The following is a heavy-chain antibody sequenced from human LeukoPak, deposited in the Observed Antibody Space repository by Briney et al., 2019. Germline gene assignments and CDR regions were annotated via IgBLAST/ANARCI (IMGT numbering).Heavy chain of an antibody. CDR1: GFTFSNYG. CDR3: AKDVPAAYFDY. Sequence: PGGSLRLSCAASGFTFSNYGTHWVRQAPGKGLEWVAFVRYDESTKFYADSVKGRFTISRDNSKTTLYLQMNSLRAEDTAVYYCAKDVPAAYFDYWGQGTLVTVSS. J-gene: IGHJ4*02. V-gene: IGHV3-30*02. D-gene: IGHD2-2*01. CDR2: VRYDESTK.